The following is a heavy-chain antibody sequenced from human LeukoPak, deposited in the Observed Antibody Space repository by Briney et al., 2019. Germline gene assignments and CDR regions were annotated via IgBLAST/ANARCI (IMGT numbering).Heavy chain of an antibody. J-gene: IGHJ5*02. CDR1: GYTFTTYT. V-gene: IGHV1-3*03. CDR2: INTGNGNT. D-gene: IGHD3-10*01. CDR3: ARGAKFRSYGSGTYYSSLPFDP. Sequence: ASVKGSCKASGYTFTTYTMHWVRQAPGQRLEWMGCINTGNGNTKYSQEFQGRVTITRDTSASTAYMVLSSLRSEDLAVYYCARGAKFRSYGSGTYYSSLPFDPWGQGTLVTVSS.